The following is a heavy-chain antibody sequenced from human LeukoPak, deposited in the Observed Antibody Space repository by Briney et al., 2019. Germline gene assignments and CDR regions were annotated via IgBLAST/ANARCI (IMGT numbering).Heavy chain of an antibody. CDR2: IDFSGITI. CDR1: GFTFSSYE. D-gene: IGHD6-19*01. J-gene: IGHJ4*02. V-gene: IGHV3-48*03. Sequence: GGSLRLSCAASGFTFSSYEMNWVRQAPGEGLEWVSYIDFSGITIHYADSVKGRFTISRDNAKNSLYLQMNSLRAEDTAVYYCARGLGSSGWYYLFDYWGQGALVTVSS. CDR3: ARGLGSSGWYYLFDY.